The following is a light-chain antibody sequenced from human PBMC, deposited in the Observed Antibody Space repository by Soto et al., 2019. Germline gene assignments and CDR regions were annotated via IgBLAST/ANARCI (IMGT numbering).Light chain of an antibody. CDR1: GSDVGAYKY. CDR2: EVD. CDR3: NSFRVSHLYV. V-gene: IGLV2-8*01. Sequence: QSVLTQPPSASGSPGQSLTISCAGTGSDVGAYKYVSWYQQHPGKAPKLIIYEVDKRPSGVPDRFSGSKSGNTASLTISGLQAEDEADYYCNSFRVSHLYVFGTGTKVTVL. J-gene: IGLJ1*01.